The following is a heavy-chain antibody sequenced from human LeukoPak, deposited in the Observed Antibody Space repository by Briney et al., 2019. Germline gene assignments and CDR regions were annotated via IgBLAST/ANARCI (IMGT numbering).Heavy chain of an antibody. CDR3: ARDNSVGDYAWWFDP. CDR1: GYTFTNYG. Sequence: GASVKVSCKASGYTFTNYGISWVRQAPGQGLEWMGWISAYNGNTNYAQRFQGRVTLTTDTSTSTDYLELSSLRSEDTAVYYCARDNSVGDYAWWFDPWGQGTLVTVSS. CDR2: ISAYNGNT. J-gene: IGHJ5*02. V-gene: IGHV1-18*01. D-gene: IGHD1-26*01.